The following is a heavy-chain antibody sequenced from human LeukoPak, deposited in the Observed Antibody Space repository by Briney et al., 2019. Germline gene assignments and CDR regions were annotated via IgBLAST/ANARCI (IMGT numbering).Heavy chain of an antibody. V-gene: IGHV3-53*05. J-gene: IGHJ6*02. CDR2: IYSGGST. CDR3: ATRSDTVPPIYYYGMDV. D-gene: IGHD4-17*01. Sequence: GGSLRLSCAASGFTVSSNYMSWVRQAPGKGLEWVSVIYSGGSTYYADSVKGRFTISRDNSKNTLYLQMNSLRSEDTAVYYCATRSDTVPPIYYYGMDVWGQGTTVTVSS. CDR1: GFTVSSNY.